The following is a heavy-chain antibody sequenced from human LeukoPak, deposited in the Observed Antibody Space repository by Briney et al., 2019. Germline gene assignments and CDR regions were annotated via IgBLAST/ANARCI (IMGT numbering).Heavy chain of an antibody. Sequence: TGGSLRLSCAASGFTFSSYAMSWVRQAPGKGLEWVSAISGSGGSTYYADSVKGRFTISRDNSKNTLYLQMNSLRAEDTAVYYCAKAPGIAARIENFDYWGQGTLVTVSS. CDR1: GFTFSSYA. D-gene: IGHD6-6*01. CDR2: ISGSGGST. V-gene: IGHV3-23*01. CDR3: AKAPGIAARIENFDY. J-gene: IGHJ4*02.